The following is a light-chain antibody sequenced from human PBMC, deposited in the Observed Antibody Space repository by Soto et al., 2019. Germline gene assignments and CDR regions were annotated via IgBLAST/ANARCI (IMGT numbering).Light chain of an antibody. V-gene: IGKV1-9*01. CDR3: QQRNSYPWT. CDR2: AAS. J-gene: IGKJ1*01. Sequence: DIQMTQSQSYLSESVGDRVTMACRASQGISSYLAWYQQKPGKAPRLLIYAASTLQSGVPSRFSGSGSVTDFTLTISSLQPEDFATNYCQQRNSYPWTFGQGTKVDI. CDR1: QGISSY.